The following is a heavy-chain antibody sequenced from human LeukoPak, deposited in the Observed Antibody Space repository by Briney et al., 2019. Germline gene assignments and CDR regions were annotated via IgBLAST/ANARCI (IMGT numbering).Heavy chain of an antibody. CDR1: GYTLTELS. CDR3: ATRAYCGGDCSDYGMDV. J-gene: IGHJ6*02. V-gene: IGHV1-24*01. Sequence: ASVKVSCKVSGYTLTELSMHWVRQAPGKGLEWMGGFDPEDGETIYAQKFQGRVTMTEDTSTDTAYMELSSLRSEDTAVYYCATRAYCGGDCSDYGMDVWGQGTTVTVSS. D-gene: IGHD2-21*02. CDR2: FDPEDGET.